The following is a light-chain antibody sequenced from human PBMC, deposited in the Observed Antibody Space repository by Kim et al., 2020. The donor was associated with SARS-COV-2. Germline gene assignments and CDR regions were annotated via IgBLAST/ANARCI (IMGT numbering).Light chain of an antibody. Sequence: ASVGDRVTITCRESQDISSWLGWYQQKPGKAPKVLIYEASNLQSGVPSRFSGSGSGTDFTLTINSLQPEDFATYYCQQTHSFPLTFGEGTKVDIK. V-gene: IGKV1D-12*01. J-gene: IGKJ4*01. CDR1: QDISSW. CDR2: EAS. CDR3: QQTHSFPLT.